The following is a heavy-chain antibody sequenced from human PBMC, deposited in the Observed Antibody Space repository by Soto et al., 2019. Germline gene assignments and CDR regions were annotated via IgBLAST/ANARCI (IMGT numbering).Heavy chain of an antibody. V-gene: IGHV3-21*01. CDR1: GFTFSSYS. D-gene: IGHD5-18*01. J-gene: IGHJ6*02. Sequence: GGSLRLSCAASGFTFSSYSMNWVRQAPGKGLEWVSSISSSSSYIYYADSVKGRFTISRDNAKNSLYLQMNSLRAEDTAVYYCARDEIKPYSYGSFYYYGMDVWGQGTTVTVSS. CDR3: ARDEIKPYSYGSFYYYGMDV. CDR2: ISSSSSYI.